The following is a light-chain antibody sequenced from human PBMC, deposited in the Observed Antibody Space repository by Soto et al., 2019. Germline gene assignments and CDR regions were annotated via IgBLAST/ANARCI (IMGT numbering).Light chain of an antibody. CDR3: QQYDNFPPYT. CDR2: DAS. Sequence: DIQMTQSPSSLSASAGDSVTITCQASRDISVYLNWYQHKPGHPPKLLLFDASNLHTGVPSRFSGSGSGTHFTFTITNLQPEDVATHYCQQYDNFPPYTFGQGTKLDIK. V-gene: IGKV1-33*01. CDR1: RDISVY. J-gene: IGKJ2*01.